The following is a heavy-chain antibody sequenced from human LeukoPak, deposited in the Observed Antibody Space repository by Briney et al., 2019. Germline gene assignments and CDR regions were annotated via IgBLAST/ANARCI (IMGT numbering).Heavy chain of an antibody. Sequence: GGSLRLSCAASGFNFSSYSMNWVRQAPGKGLEWVSCISSSRSHIYYADSVKGRFTIARDNAKNSLYLQMNSLRAEDTAVYYCVTDGADYYDSTGYPIYFDYWGQGTLVTVSS. CDR1: GFNFSSYS. CDR3: VTDGADYYDSTGYPIYFDY. CDR2: ISSSRSHI. D-gene: IGHD3-22*01. V-gene: IGHV3-21*01. J-gene: IGHJ4*02.